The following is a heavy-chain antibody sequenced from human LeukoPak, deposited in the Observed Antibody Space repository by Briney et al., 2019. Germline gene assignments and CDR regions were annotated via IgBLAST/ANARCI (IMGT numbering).Heavy chain of an antibody. CDR2: IYYSGST. J-gene: IGHJ3*02. D-gene: IGHD3-10*01. CDR1: GGSISSSSYY. CDR3: ARGPLELLWFGEYRAFDI. V-gene: IGHV4-39*07. Sequence: SETLSLTCTVSGGSISSSSYYWGWIRQPPGKELEWIGSIYYSGSTYYNPSLKSRVTISVDTSKNQFSLKLSSVTAADTAVYYCARGPLELLWFGEYRAFDIWGQGTMVTVSS.